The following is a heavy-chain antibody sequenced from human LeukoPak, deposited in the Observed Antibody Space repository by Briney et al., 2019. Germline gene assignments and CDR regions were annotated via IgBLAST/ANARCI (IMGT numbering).Heavy chain of an antibody. D-gene: IGHD5-12*01. Sequence: SETLSLTCTVSGGSISSNSYYWGWTRQPPGKGLEWIGSIYYSGSTYYNPSLKSRVTISVDTSKNQFSLKLSSVTAADTAVYYCASRNGYDYYFDYWGQGTLVTVYS. CDR1: GGSISSNSYY. J-gene: IGHJ4*02. CDR2: IYYSGST. CDR3: ASRNGYDYYFDY. V-gene: IGHV4-39*07.